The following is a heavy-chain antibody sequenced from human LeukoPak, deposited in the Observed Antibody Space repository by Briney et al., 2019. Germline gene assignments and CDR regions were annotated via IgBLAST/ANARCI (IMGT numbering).Heavy chain of an antibody. V-gene: IGHV3-73*01. CDR2: IRSKANSYAT. CDR3: TRLVSVNV. D-gene: IGHD2-8*01. Sequence: GGSLRLSCAASGFTFSGSALHWVRQASGKGLEWVGRIRSKANSYATAYAASVKGRFTISRDDSKNTAYLQMNSLKTEDTAVYYCTRLVSVNVWGQGTLVTVSS. CDR1: GFTFSGSA. J-gene: IGHJ4*02.